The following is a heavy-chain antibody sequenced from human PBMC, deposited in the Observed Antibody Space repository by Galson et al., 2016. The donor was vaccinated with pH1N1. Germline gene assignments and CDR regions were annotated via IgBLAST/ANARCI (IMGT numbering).Heavy chain of an antibody. CDR2: ISAAGGTT. D-gene: IGHD6-13*01. CDR3: AREGAGNSKYAFDI. Sequence: SPRLSCAASGFTFSNHGMHCVRQAPGMGLQWVAVISAAGGTTYYADSVQGRFSISRDNPKNTLHLQLNSLRAEDTAVFSCAREGAGNSKYAFDIWGQGTMVTVSS. CDR1: GFTFSNHG. V-gene: IGHV3-30*03. J-gene: IGHJ3*02.